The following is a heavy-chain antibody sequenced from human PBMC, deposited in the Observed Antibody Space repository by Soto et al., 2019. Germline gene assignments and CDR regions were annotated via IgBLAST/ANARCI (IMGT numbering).Heavy chain of an antibody. D-gene: IGHD5-12*01. J-gene: IGHJ4*02. CDR3: AGGFAGGYYSFDN. CDR2: ISTAGDT. Sequence: EVQLVESGGGLVQPGGSLRLSCAASGFTFSGYDMHWVRQATGKGLEWVSTISTAGDTYYPGSVKGRFTISRENAKNPLYLQMNSLRAGDTGLYYCAGGFAGGYYSFDNWGQGTLVTVTS. V-gene: IGHV3-13*01. CDR1: GFTFSGYD.